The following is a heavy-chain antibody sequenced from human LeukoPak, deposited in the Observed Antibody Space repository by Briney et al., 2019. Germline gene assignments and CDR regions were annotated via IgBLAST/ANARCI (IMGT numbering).Heavy chain of an antibody. J-gene: IGHJ6*03. CDR3: ATGSLAYYYYYYMDV. CDR1: GGSFSGYY. Sequence: SETLSLTCAVYGGSFSGYYWSWIRQPPGKGLEWIGEINHSGSTNYNPSLESRVTISVDTSKNQFSLKLSSVTAADTAVYYCATGSLAYYYYYYMDVWGKGTTVTVSS. CDR2: INHSGST. V-gene: IGHV4-34*01.